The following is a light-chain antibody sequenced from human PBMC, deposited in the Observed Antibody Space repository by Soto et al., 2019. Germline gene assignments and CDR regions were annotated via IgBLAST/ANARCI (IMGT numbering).Light chain of an antibody. CDR1: QSVASTY. V-gene: IGKV3-20*01. Sequence: EIVLTQSPDTLSLSPGERATLSCRASQSVASTYLGWYQQKPGQAPRLLIYGTSSRATGIPDRFSGSGSGTDFTLTISRLEPEDLVVYYCQQYGSSPLTFGGGTKVQIK. CDR2: GTS. CDR3: QQYGSSPLT. J-gene: IGKJ4*01.